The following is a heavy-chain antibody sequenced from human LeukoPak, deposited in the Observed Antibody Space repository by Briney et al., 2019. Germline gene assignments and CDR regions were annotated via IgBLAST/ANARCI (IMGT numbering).Heavy chain of an antibody. Sequence: GGPLRLSCAASGFSLSSYWMHWVRQAPGKGLVWVSRINSDGSTTNYADSVKGRFTISRDNAKNTLYLQMNSLRAEDTAVYYCARRQHRSSWYYFDYWGQGTLVTVSS. CDR2: INSDGSTT. J-gene: IGHJ4*02. CDR3: ARRQHRSSWYYFDY. D-gene: IGHD6-13*01. V-gene: IGHV3-74*01. CDR1: GFSLSSYW.